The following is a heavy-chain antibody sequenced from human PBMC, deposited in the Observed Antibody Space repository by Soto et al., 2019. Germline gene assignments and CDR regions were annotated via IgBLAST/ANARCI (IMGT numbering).Heavy chain of an antibody. Sequence: EVQLLESGGGLVQPGGSLRLSCGVSGFTITNYAMGWVRQAPGKGLEWVSGISGYGDTTYYADSVKGRFTISRDNSRNTLYLQMNSLKVDDTAVHYRVLSDCGSIDCRRFPHWGQGTLVSVSS. CDR3: VLSDCGSIDCRRFPH. D-gene: IGHD2-2*01. CDR2: ISGYGDTT. CDR1: GFTITNYA. J-gene: IGHJ1*01. V-gene: IGHV3-23*01.